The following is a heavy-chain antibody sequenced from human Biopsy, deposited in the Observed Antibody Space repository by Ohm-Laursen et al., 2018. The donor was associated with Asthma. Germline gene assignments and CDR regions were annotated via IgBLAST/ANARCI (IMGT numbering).Heavy chain of an antibody. Sequence: SVKVSCKASGDIFSSFPFSWVRQAPGHGLEWMGTILTKFDITSYAEKFQGRVTITADKSTSTTYMELSRLRSEDTAVYYCARSYDTDSYPVLVLDYWGQGTLVTVSS. V-gene: IGHV1-69*02. CDR3: ARSYDTDSYPVLVLDY. D-gene: IGHD3-22*01. J-gene: IGHJ4*02. CDR1: GDIFSSFP. CDR2: ILTKFDIT.